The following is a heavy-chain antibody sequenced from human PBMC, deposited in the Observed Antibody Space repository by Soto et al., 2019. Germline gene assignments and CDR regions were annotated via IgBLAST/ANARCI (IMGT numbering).Heavy chain of an antibody. Sequence: GGSLRLSCAASGFTFSHAWMNWVRQAPGKGLEWVGRIKRQTDGGTTDYAAPVKGRFTISRNDSKNTLYLQMNSLRAEDTAVYYCAREEYCSSTSCYESFDYWGQGTLVTVSS. CDR3: AREEYCSSTSCYESFDY. V-gene: IGHV3-15*07. J-gene: IGHJ4*02. CDR2: IKRQTDGGTT. CDR1: GFTFSHAW. D-gene: IGHD2-2*01.